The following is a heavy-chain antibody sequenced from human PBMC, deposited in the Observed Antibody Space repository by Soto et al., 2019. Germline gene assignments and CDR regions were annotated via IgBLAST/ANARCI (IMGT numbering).Heavy chain of an antibody. Sequence: EVQLLESGGGLVQPGGSLRLSCAASGFTFSSYAMSWVRQAPGKGLEWVSAISGRGGSTYYADSVTGRFTISRDNSKNELYVQMNSLRDEVTAVYYWPKRGIVATLNLYWYFDLWGRGTLVNVSS. CDR2: ISGRGGST. J-gene: IGHJ2*01. V-gene: IGHV3-23*01. CDR3: PKRGIVATLNLYWYFDL. CDR1: GFTFSSYA. D-gene: IGHD5-12*01.